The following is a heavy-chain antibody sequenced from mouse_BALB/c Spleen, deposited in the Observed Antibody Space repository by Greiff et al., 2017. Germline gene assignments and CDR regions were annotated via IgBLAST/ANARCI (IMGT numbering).Heavy chain of an antibody. CDR1: GYSFTSYW. J-gene: IGHJ4*01. V-gene: IGHV1-5*01. D-gene: IGHD1-1*01. CDR3: TRSRSYSAMDY. Sequence: VQLQQSGTVLARPGASMKMSCKASGYSFTSYWMHWVKQRPGQGLEWIGAIYPGNSDTSYNQKFKGKAKLTAVTSASTAYMELSSLTNEDSAVYYCTRSRSYSAMDYWGQGTSVTVSS. CDR2: IYPGNSDT.